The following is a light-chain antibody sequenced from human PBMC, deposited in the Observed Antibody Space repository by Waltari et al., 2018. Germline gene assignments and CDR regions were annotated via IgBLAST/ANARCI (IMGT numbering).Light chain of an antibody. V-gene: IGKV1-39*01. CDR2: VAS. CDR1: QPISYY. J-gene: IGKJ2*01. Sequence: DIQMTQSPSSLSASAEDKVTITCRASQPISYYLNWYQQLPGRAPKPLIHVASSLQTGVPSRFSGSGSGTNVTLTISSLQPEDFATYICQQSYSLPYTFGQGT. CDR3: QQSYSLPYT.